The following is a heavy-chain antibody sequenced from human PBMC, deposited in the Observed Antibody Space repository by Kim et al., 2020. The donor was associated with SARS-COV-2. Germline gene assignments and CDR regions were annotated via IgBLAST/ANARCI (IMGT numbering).Heavy chain of an antibody. V-gene: IGHV3-43D*03. CDR3: AKGDDSSGYYSCFYY. D-gene: IGHD3-22*01. CDR2: ISWDGGDT. Sequence: GGSLRLSCAASGFTFDDSAMHWVRQALGKGLEWVSLISWDGGDTYYADSVKGRCIISRDNSKNSLYLQMNSLRAEDTAFYYCAKGDDSSGYYSCFYYWG. J-gene: IGHJ4*01. CDR1: GFTFDDSA.